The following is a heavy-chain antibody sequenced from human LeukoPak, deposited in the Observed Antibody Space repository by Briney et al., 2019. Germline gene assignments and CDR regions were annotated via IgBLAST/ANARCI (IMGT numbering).Heavy chain of an antibody. D-gene: IGHD4-17*01. Sequence: SETLSLTCTVSGGSISSYYWSWIRQPPGKGLEWIGYIYYSGSTNYNPSLKSRVTISVDTSKSQFSLKLSSVTAADTAVYYCARGPTTVTRAFDYWGQGTLVTVSS. V-gene: IGHV4-59*12. CDR1: GGSISSYY. J-gene: IGHJ4*02. CDR2: IYYSGST. CDR3: ARGPTTVTRAFDY.